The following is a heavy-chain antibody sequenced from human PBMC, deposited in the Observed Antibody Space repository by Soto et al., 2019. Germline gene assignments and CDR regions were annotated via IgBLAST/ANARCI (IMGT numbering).Heavy chain of an antibody. CDR1: GYTFTSYG. V-gene: IGHV1-18*01. CDR3: ARKVDFWSSGGWFDP. CDR2: ISAYNGNT. Sequence: QVPLVQSGAEVKKPGASVKVSCKASGYTFTSYGISWVRQAPGQRLEWMGWISAYNGNTNYAQKLQGRVTMTTDTSTSTAYMELRSLRSDDTAVYYCARKVDFWSSGGWFDPWGQGTLVTVSS. J-gene: IGHJ5*02. D-gene: IGHD3-3*01.